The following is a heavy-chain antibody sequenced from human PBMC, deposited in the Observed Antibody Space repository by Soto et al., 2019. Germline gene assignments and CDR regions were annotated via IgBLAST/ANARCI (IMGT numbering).Heavy chain of an antibody. V-gene: IGHV1-46*01. CDR2: IDPSGNGT. J-gene: IGHJ4*02. CDR1: GHTLINYY. Sequence: VQLVQSGAEVKKPGASVKVSCKASGHTLINYYMHWVRQAPGQGLDWLGKIDPSGNGTSYAERFQGRITLTSDTSTNTVYVELSSLRSEDTAIYYCAINYYDSSAYLYWGQGTLVTVSS. D-gene: IGHD3-22*01. CDR3: AINYYDSSAYLY.